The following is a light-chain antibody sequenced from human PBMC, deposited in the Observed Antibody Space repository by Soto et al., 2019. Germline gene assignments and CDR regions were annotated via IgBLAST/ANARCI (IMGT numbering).Light chain of an antibody. CDR2: DAS. CDR1: QSVSSS. J-gene: IGKJ1*01. Sequence: EVMMTQSPATLSVSPGERATLSCRASQSVSSSLAWYQQKPGQAPRLLIYDASNRATGIPARFSGSGSGTDFTLTISSLEPEDFAVYYCQQRSNWPGTFGQGTKWIS. V-gene: IGKV3-11*01. CDR3: QQRSNWPGT.